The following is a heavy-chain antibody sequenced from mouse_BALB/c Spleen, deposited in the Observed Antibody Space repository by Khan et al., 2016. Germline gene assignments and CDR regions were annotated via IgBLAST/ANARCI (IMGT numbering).Heavy chain of an antibody. D-gene: IGHD2-14*01. J-gene: IGHJ4*01. CDR2: ISSGSSTI. CDR1: GFTFSSFG. V-gene: IGHV5-17*02. Sequence: EVELVESGGGLVQPGGSRKLSCAASGFTFSSFGMHWVRQAPEKGLEWVAYISSGSSTIYYADTVKGRFTISRDNPKNILFLQMTSLKSEDTAMYDCAGDYVYVMDYWGQGTPVTVSS. CDR3: AGDYVYVMDY.